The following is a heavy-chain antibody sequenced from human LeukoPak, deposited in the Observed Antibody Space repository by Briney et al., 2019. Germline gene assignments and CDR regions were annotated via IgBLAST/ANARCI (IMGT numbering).Heavy chain of an antibody. CDR1: GGSISSGSYY. Sequence: PSETLSLTCTVSGGSISSGSYYWSWIRQPAGKGLEWIGRIYTSGSTNYNPSLKSRVTISVDTSKNQFSLKLSSVTAADTAVYYCAREVRFLESWDSDAFDIWGQGTMVTVSS. CDR3: AREVRFLESWDSDAFDI. V-gene: IGHV4-61*02. J-gene: IGHJ3*02. CDR2: IYTSGST. D-gene: IGHD3-3*01.